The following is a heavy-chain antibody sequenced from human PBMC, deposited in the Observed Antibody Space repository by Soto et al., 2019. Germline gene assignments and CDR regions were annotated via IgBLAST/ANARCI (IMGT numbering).Heavy chain of an antibody. V-gene: IGHV3-48*02. Sequence: EVQLVESGGGSVQPGGSLTLSCVASGLSFGDYGMNWVRQAPGQGLEWIAYITGTSYTIDYADSVKGRFTISGDNGRNSVFLHMSSLRHDDTAVYHCVKGPRWAEDYYYGMDVWGEGTTVIVS. CDR3: VKGPRWAEDYYYGMDV. D-gene: IGHD2-15*01. J-gene: IGHJ6*02. CDR2: ITGTSYTI. CDR1: GLSFGDYG.